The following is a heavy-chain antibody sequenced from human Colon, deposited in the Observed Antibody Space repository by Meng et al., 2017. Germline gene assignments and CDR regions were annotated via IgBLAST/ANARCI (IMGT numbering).Heavy chain of an antibody. Sequence: SETLSLTCPVSGFSITSGYYWGWIRQPPGKGLEWLGSIYHSGITYYNPSLKSRLTIPVDTSKNQFSLKLTSVTAADTAVYYCAREVEQWLANWYFDLWGRGTLVTVSS. J-gene: IGHJ2*01. CDR2: IYHSGIT. CDR3: AREVEQWLANWYFDL. D-gene: IGHD6-19*01. CDR1: GFSITSGYY. V-gene: IGHV4-38-2*02.